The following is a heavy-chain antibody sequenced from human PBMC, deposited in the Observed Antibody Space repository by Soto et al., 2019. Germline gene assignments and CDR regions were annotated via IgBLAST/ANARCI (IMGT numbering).Heavy chain of an antibody. V-gene: IGHV3-23*01. D-gene: IGHD6-19*01. CDR3: ARRTSGWYLDY. Sequence: EVQLLESGGGLVQPGGSLRLSCAASGVTFSSYEMSWVRQAPGKGLEWVSTISGSGGSAYYADSVKGRFTISRDNSKNTMYLQMNRLRAEDTAVYYCARRTSGWYLDYWGQGTLVTVSS. CDR2: ISGSGGSA. CDR1: GVTFSSYE. J-gene: IGHJ4*02.